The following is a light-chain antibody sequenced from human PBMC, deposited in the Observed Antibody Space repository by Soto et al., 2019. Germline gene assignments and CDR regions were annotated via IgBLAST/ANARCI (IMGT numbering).Light chain of an antibody. CDR3: QVWDTSSDQYV. Sequence: SYELTQPPSVSVAPGQTARITCGGNNIGSKSVHWCQQKPGQAPVLVVYDDTDRPSGIPERFSGSNSGNTATLTISRVEGGDEADFYCQVWDTSSDQYVFGTGTKVTVL. J-gene: IGLJ1*01. CDR1: NIGSKS. V-gene: IGLV3-21*02. CDR2: DDT.